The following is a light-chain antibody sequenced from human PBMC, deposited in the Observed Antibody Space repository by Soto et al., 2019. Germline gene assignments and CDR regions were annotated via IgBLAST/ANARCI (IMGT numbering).Light chain of an antibody. J-gene: IGLJ2*01. Sequence: QSALTQPASVSGSPGQSITISCTGTSSDVGAYNYVSWYQQHPGKVPKVMIFDVSSRPSGVPNRFSGSKSGNTASLTISGLQAEDEADYYCSSYTTSRNVVFGGGTKLTVL. CDR2: DVS. CDR3: SSYTTSRNVV. CDR1: SSDVGAYNY. V-gene: IGLV2-14*03.